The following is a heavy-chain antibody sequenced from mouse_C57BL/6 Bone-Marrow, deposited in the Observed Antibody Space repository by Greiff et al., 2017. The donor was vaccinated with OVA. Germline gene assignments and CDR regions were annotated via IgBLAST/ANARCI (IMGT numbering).Heavy chain of an antibody. D-gene: IGHD2-4*01. CDR3: ARRFYDYDGGWFAC. CDR1: GFTFSNYG. Sequence: EVQRVESGGDLVKPGGSLKLSCAASGFTFSNYGMSWVRQTPDKRLEWVATISGGGSYTYYTDSVKGRFTISRDNAKNTLYLQMSSLKSEDTALYSWARRFYDYDGGWFACWGHSTLVTVSA. CDR2: ISGGGSYT. V-gene: IGHV5-6*01. J-gene: IGHJ3*01.